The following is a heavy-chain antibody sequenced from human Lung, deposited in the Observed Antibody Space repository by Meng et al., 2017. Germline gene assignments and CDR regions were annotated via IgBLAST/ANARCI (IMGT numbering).Heavy chain of an antibody. V-gene: IGHV4-34*01. CDR1: GGSFSDYY. J-gene: IGHJ4*02. Sequence: HVKLQRWGAGLWKPWRTLSLTFVVSGGSFSDYYWSWIRQPPGKGLEWIGEINHSGSTNYNPSLESRATISVDTSQNNLSLKLSSVTAADSAVYYCARGPTTMAHDFDYWGQGTLVTVS. CDR2: INHSGST. CDR3: ARGPTTMAHDFDY. D-gene: IGHD4-11*01.